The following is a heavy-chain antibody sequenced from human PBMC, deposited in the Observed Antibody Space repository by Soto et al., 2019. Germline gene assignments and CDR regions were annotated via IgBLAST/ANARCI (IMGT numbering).Heavy chain of an antibody. J-gene: IGHJ5*02. V-gene: IGHV3-33*01. D-gene: IGHD6-19*01. CDR1: GFTFSSYG. CDR3: ARDGGCRDGDTAGRNRFDP. Sequence: QVQLVESGGGVVQPGRSLRLSCAASGFTFSSYGMHWVRQAPGKGLEWVAVIWYDGSNKYYADSVKGRFTISRENSKXXLXXQMNSRSAEDTAVYYCARDGGCRDGDTAGRNRFDPWGQGTLVTVSS. CDR2: IWYDGSNK.